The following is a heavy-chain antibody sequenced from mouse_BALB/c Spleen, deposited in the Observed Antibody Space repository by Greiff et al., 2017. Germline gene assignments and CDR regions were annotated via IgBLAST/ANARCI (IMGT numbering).Heavy chain of an antibody. J-gene: IGHJ3*01. CDR3: ARDSLWFAY. CDR2: ISSGGSYT. Sequence: EVQVVESGGGLVKPGGSLKLSCAASGFTFSSYAMSWVRQSPEKRLEWVAEISSGGSYTYYPDTVTGRFTISRDNAKNTLYLEMSSLRSEDTAMYYCARDSLWFAYWGQGTLVTVSA. CDR1: GFTFSSYA. V-gene: IGHV5-9-4*01.